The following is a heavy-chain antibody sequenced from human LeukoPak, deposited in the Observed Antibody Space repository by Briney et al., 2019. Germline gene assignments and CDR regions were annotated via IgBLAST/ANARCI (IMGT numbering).Heavy chain of an antibody. CDR2: ISHSGST. Sequence: SETLSLTCAVYDGSLSGYWWSWIRHPPGKGLEWIGEISHSGSTNYNPSFKSRVTVSGDTSNKQVSLKMTSVTAADTAVYFCARGRDYIWGMSGYWGQGTQVIVSS. CDR1: DGSLSGYW. V-gene: IGHV4-34*01. J-gene: IGHJ4*02. CDR3: ARGRDYIWGMSGY. D-gene: IGHD3-16*01.